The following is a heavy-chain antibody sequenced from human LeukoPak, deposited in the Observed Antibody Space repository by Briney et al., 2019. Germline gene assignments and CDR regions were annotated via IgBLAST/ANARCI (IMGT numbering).Heavy chain of an antibody. Sequence: GGSLRLSCAASGFTFSSYGMHWVRQAPGKGLEWVAFIRYDGSNKYYADSVKGRFPISRDNSKNTLYLQMNSLRAEDTAVYYCARGDLVPDDYWGQGTLVTVSS. D-gene: IGHD6-6*01. CDR3: ARGDLVPDDY. V-gene: IGHV3-30*02. J-gene: IGHJ4*02. CDR1: GFTFSSYG. CDR2: IRYDGSNK.